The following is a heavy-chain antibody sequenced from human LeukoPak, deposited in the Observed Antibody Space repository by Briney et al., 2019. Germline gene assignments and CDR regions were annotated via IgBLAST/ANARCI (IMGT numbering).Heavy chain of an antibody. V-gene: IGHV4-34*01. J-gene: IGHJ1*01. D-gene: IGHD1-26*01. Sequence: SETLSLTCAAYGESFDSCYWTWIRQSPGKGLEWIGEVSPRRGANYHPSLKSRATISVDTSKKQFSLKLSSVTAADTAVYYCSGPVYSNTGRPREHWGPGTLVTVSS. CDR1: GESFDSCY. CDR2: VSPRRGA. CDR3: SGPVYSNTGRPREH.